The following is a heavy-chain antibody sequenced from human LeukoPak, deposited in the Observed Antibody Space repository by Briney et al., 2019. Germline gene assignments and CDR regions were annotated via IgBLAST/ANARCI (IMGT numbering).Heavy chain of an antibody. CDR2: INPNSGGT. CDR1: GYTFTGYY. CDR3: ARLSSSWGPDAFDI. V-gene: IGHV1-2*02. J-gene: IGHJ3*02. Sequence: ASVKVSCKASGYTFTGYYMHWVRQAPGRGLEWMGWINPNSGGTNYAQKFQGRVTMTRDTSISTAYMELSRLRSDDTAVYYCARLSSSWGPDAFDIWGQGTMVTVSS. D-gene: IGHD6-13*01.